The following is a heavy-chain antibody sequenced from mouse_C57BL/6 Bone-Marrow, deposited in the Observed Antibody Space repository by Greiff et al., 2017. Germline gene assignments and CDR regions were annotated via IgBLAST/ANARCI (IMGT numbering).Heavy chain of an antibody. V-gene: IGHV1-54*01. CDR1: GYAFTNYL. D-gene: IGHD2-1*01. Sequence: VQLQQSGAELVRPGTSVKVSCKASGYAFTNYLIEWVKQRPGQGLEWIGVINPGSGGTNYNEKFKGKATLTADKSSSTAYMQLSSLTSEDSAVYFCARNYHWYFDVWGTGTTVTVSS. J-gene: IGHJ1*03. CDR2: INPGSGGT. CDR3: ARNYHWYFDV.